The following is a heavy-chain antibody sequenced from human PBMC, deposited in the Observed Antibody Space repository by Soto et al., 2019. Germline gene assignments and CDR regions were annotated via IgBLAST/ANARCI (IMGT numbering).Heavy chain of an antibody. CDR2: IYYSETT. J-gene: IGHJ5*02. CDR3: ARQRRGGYWFDP. V-gene: IGHV4-30-4*01. CDR1: GVSVTNGDYY. Sequence: SETLSLTCAVSGVSVTNGDYYWTWMRQSPGKGLECIGNIYYSETTKYNPSLNSRLSISIDTSRNQFSLQLTSVTAADTAIYYCARQRRGGYWFDPWGQGTLVTVSS.